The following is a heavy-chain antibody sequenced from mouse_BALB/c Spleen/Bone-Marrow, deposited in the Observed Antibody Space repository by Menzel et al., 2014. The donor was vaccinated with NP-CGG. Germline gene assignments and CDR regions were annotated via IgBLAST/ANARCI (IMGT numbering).Heavy chain of an antibody. CDR1: GYTFTDYW. D-gene: IGHD1-2*01. V-gene: IGHV1-69*01. J-gene: IGHJ1*01. Sequence: VQLQQSGAELVMPGASVKMSCKASGYTFTDYWMHWVKQRPGQGLEWIGAIDTSDSYTGYNQKFKGKATLTVDESSSTAYMQLSSLTSEDSAVYYCARSAGYWYFDVWGAGTTVTVSS. CDR3: ARSAGYWYFDV. CDR2: IDTSDSYT.